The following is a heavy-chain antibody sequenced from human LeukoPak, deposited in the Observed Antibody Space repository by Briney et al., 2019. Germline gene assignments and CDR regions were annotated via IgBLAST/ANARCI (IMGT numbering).Heavy chain of an antibody. CDR2: ISGYNGNT. CDR3: ARYGYSSSWPYYFDY. CDR1: GYTFSSYG. J-gene: IGHJ4*02. Sequence: GASVKVSCKTSGYTFSSYGITWVRQAPGQGLEWMGWISGYNGNTNYAQKFQGRVTMTTDTSTSTVYMELRSLRADDTAVYYCARYGYSSSWPYYFDYWGQGTLATVSS. V-gene: IGHV1-18*01. D-gene: IGHD6-13*01.